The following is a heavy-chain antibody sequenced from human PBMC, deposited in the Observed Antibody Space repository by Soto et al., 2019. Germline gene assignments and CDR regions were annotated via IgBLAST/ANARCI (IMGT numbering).Heavy chain of an antibody. Sequence: LRLSCAASGFTFSSYAMSWVRQAPGKGLEWVSAISGSGGSTYYADSVKGRFTISRDNSKNTLYLQMNSLRAEDTAVYYCAKDYSGSSSYFDYWGQGTLVTVSS. CDR3: AKDYSGSSSYFDY. J-gene: IGHJ4*02. CDR2: ISGSGGST. D-gene: IGHD1-26*01. V-gene: IGHV3-23*01. CDR1: GFTFSSYA.